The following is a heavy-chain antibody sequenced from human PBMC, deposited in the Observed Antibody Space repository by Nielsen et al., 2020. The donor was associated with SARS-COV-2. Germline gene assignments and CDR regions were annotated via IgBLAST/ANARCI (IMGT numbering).Heavy chain of an antibody. CDR1: GFSLCISGMC. D-gene: IGHD2-8*02. V-gene: IGHV2-70*11. J-gene: IGHJ6*02. CDR2: IDCDGDK. Sequence: SGPTLVQPPQTLTLTCTFSGFSLCISGMCVSWIRQPPGKSLEWLSRIDCDGDKNYNTSLKTRLTISKDTSKTQVVLTVTKIDPVDTATYFCAREWCMGRGHYYGMDVWGQGTTVTVSS. CDR3: AREWCMGRGHYYGMDV.